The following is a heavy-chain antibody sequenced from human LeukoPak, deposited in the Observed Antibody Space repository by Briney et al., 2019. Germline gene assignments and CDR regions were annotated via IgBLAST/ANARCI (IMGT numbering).Heavy chain of an antibody. V-gene: IGHV3-49*03. CDR3: TRDLGSGSSYYYGMDV. J-gene: IGHJ6*02. CDR1: GFTFGDYA. Sequence: GSLRLSCPASGFTFGDYAMSWFRQAPGKGLEWVGFIRSKAYGGTTEYAASVKGRFTISRDDSKSIAYLQMNSLKTEDTAVYYCTRDLGSGSSYYYGMDVWGQGTTVTVSS. D-gene: IGHD3-10*01. CDR2: IRSKAYGGTT.